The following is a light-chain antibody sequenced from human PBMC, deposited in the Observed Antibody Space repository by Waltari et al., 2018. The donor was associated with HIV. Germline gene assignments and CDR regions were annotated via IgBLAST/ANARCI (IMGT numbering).Light chain of an antibody. V-gene: IGLV1-51*01. CDR2: DSN. CDR3: GTWDNSLSAAV. J-gene: IGLJ2*01. Sequence: QSVLTQPPSVSATPGQKVTISCSGSSSNIGNNYVSWYQQLPGTAPKLLIYDSNKRPAGIPDRFAGSKSGTSATRGITGLQTGDEADYYCGTWDNSLSAAVFGGGTRLTVL. CDR1: SSNIGNNY.